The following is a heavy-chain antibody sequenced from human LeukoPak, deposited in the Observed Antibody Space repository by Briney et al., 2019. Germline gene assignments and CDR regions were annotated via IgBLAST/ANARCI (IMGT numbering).Heavy chain of an antibody. V-gene: IGHV1-69*04. CDR2: IIPILGIA. J-gene: IGHJ4*02. CDR1: GGTFSSYA. Sequence: SVKVSCKASGGTFSSYAISWVRQAPGQGLEWMGRIIPILGIANYAQKFQGRVTITADKSTSTAYMELSSLRSEDTAVYYCARDHNGYYGSGSYYDGGQGTLVTVSS. D-gene: IGHD3-10*01. CDR3: ARDHNGYYGSGSYYD.